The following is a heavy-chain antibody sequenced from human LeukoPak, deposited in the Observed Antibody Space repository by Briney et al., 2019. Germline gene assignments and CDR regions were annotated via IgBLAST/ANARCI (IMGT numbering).Heavy chain of an antibody. Sequence: GGSLRLSCAASGFTFSSYGMRWVRQAPGKGLEWVAFIRYDGSNKYYADSVKGRFTISRDNSKNTLYLQMNSLRAEDTAVYYCAKDRRPDFWSGYFFDYWGQGTLVTVSS. V-gene: IGHV3-30*02. D-gene: IGHD3-3*01. CDR2: IRYDGSNK. J-gene: IGHJ4*02. CDR3: AKDRRPDFWSGYFFDY. CDR1: GFTFSSYG.